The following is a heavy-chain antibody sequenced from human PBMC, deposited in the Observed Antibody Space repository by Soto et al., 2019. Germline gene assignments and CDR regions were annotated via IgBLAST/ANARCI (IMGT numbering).Heavy chain of an antibody. D-gene: IGHD1-20*01. V-gene: IGHV3-21*01. CDR2: ISSGSTYI. CDR1: GFTFDTYS. J-gene: IGHJ4*02. Sequence: VSLRLSCAASGFTFDTYSMNWVRQAPVRGLEWVSYISSGSTYIYYADSVKGRFTISRDSAQNSVFLQMNSLRADDTAIYYCARDRGNIKIFEYLGQGTRVNVSS. CDR3: ARDRGNIKIFEY.